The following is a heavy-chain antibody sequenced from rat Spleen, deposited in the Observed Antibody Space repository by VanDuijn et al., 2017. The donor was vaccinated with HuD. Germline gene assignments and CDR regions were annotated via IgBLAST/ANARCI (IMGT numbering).Heavy chain of an antibody. CDR1: GFTFSDYG. V-gene: IGHV5-19*01. Sequence: EVQLVESGGGLVQPGRSLKLSCAASGFTFSDYGMHWIRQAPTKGLEWVASISPTGGSIYYPDSVKGRFTISRDNAQITLYLQMNSLRSEDTATYYCTRDLTTEGIPYYFDYWGQGVMVTVSS. J-gene: IGHJ2*01. CDR2: ISPTGGSI. D-gene: IGHD1-11*01. CDR3: TRDLTTEGIPYYFDY.